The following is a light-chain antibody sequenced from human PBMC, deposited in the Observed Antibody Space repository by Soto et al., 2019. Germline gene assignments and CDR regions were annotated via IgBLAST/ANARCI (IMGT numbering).Light chain of an antibody. J-gene: IGLJ3*02. CDR3: QSYDSSLSRNWV. CDR1: SSNIGAGYD. V-gene: IGLV1-40*01. Sequence: SVLTPPPSVSGAPGQRVTISCTGSSSNIGAGYDVHWYQQLPGTAPKLLIYGNSNRPSGVPDRFSGSKSGTSASLAITGLQAEDEADYYCQSYDSSLSRNWVFGGGTKLTVL. CDR2: GNS.